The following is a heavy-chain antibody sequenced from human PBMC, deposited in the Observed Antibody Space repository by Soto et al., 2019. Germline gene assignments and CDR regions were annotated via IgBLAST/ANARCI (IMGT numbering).Heavy chain of an antibody. Sequence: EVQLVESGGGLVQPGGSLRLSCAASGFTVSSNYMTWVRQAPGKGLEWVSNIYSGGTTSYADSVKGRFTISRDNSKNTLFLQMNSLRDGDTAVYYFASGASGNYRWGQGTLVTVSS. D-gene: IGHD3-10*01. J-gene: IGHJ4*02. CDR1: GFTVSSNY. CDR3: ASGASGNYR. V-gene: IGHV3-66*01. CDR2: IYSGGTT.